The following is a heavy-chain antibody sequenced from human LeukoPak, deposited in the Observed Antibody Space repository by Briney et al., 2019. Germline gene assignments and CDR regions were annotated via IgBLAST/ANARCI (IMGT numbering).Heavy chain of an antibody. CDR1: GYTFTGYY. J-gene: IGHJ6*02. D-gene: IGHD3-10*01. V-gene: IGHV1-69*13. Sequence: VASVKVSCKASGYTFTGYYMHWVRQAPGQGLEWMGWINPIFGTANYAQKFQGRVTITADESTSTAYMELSSLRSEDTAVYYCARDIHYGSGSYFPTYYYYYGMDVWGQGTTVTVSS. CDR2: INPIFGTA. CDR3: ARDIHYGSGSYFPTYYYYYGMDV.